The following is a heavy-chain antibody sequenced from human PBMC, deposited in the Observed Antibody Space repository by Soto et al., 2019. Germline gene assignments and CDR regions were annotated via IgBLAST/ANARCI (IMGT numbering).Heavy chain of an antibody. J-gene: IGHJ6*02. CDR2: INSDGSST. V-gene: IGHV3-74*01. D-gene: IGHD3-10*01. CDR1: GFTFSSYW. Sequence: HPGGSLRLSCAASGFTFSSYWMHWVRQAPGKGLVWVSRINSDGSSTSYADSVKGRFTISRDNAKNTLYLQMNSLRAEDTAVYYCARDRPMVRGVIILDYYYGMDVWGQGNPGHRLL. CDR3: ARDRPMVRGVIILDYYYGMDV.